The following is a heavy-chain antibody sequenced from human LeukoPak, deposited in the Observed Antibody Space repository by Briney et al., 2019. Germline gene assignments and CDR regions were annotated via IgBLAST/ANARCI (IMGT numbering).Heavy chain of an antibody. CDR2: ISGGGGST. D-gene: IGHD6-19*01. CDR1: GFTFSSYA. V-gene: IGHV3-23*01. Sequence: GGSLRLSCAASGFTFSSYAMSWVRQAPGKGLEWVSAISGGGGSTYYADSVKGRFTISRDNSKNTLYLQMNSLRAEDTAVYYCASSYSSGWYGYYYYYYGMDVWGQGTTVTVSS. CDR3: ASSYSSGWYGYYYYYYGMDV. J-gene: IGHJ6*02.